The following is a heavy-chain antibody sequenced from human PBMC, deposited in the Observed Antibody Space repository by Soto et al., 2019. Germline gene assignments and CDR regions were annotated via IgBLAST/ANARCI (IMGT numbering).Heavy chain of an antibody. CDR2: ISGSGAGT. Sequence: GGSLRLSCTASGFTFSSSAMSWVRQAPGRGLEWVSGISGSGAGTYYADSVKGRFTISRDNSKNTLYLQMSGLRAEDAAVYYCAKGPTVFGQVISLAYYYGMYVWGQGTPVTVSS. CDR3: AKGPTVFGQVISLAYYYGMYV. D-gene: IGHD3-3*01. V-gene: IGHV3-23*01. CDR1: GFTFSSSA. J-gene: IGHJ6*02.